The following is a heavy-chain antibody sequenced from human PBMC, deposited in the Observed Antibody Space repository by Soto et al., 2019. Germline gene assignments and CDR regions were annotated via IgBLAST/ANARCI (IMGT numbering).Heavy chain of an antibody. CDR2: INTDDGNT. V-gene: IGHV1-3*04. D-gene: IGHD1-1*01. J-gene: IGHJ4*02. Sequence: ASVKVSCKASGYIFITCGMHWLRQAPGQGLEWMGWINTDDGNTRYSQKFQGRVTITRDTSASTAYMELSSLRSEDTAVYYCARPVSGGNYFFDYWGQGTLVTVSS. CDR3: ARPVSGGNYFFDY. CDR1: GYIFITCG.